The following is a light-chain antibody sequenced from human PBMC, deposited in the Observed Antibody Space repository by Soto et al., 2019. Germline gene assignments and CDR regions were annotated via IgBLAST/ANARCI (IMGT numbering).Light chain of an antibody. V-gene: IGKV3-15*01. CDR2: GVS. CDR1: QSVSVN. Sequence: ELVMTQSPGTLSVSPGERATLSCRASQSVSVNLAWYQQKPGQAPRLLIYGVSTRATGIPARCSGSESGTEFTLTTISLQSEDFAVYDCHQYNDRPFTFGTGTKVDIK. J-gene: IGKJ3*01. CDR3: HQYNDRPFT.